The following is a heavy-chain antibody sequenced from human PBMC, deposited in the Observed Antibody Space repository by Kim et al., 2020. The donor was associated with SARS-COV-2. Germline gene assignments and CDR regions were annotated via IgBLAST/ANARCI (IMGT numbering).Heavy chain of an antibody. CDR3: ATEYFDPGYFDY. CDR1: GGSFSGYY. D-gene: IGHD3-9*01. Sequence: SETLSLTCAVYGGSFSGYYWSWIRQPPGKGLEWIGEINHSGSTNYNPSLKSRVTISVDTSKNQFSLKLSSVTAADTAVYYCATEYFDPGYFDYWGQGTLVTVSS. J-gene: IGHJ4*02. V-gene: IGHV4-34*01. CDR2: INHSGST.